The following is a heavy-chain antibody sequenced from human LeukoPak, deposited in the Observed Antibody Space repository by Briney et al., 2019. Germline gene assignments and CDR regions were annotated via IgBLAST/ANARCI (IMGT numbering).Heavy chain of an antibody. Sequence: GGSLRLSCAASGFTFSSYEMNWVRQAPGKGLEWVSSIYNSGAKIFYADSVKGRLTISRDNSKNMLYLQMNSLRVEDTAVYYCAKDVAPDSGWDLDYWGQGTLVTVSS. CDR3: AKDVAPDSGWDLDY. D-gene: IGHD6-19*01. J-gene: IGHJ4*02. V-gene: IGHV3-23*01. CDR1: GFTFSSYE. CDR2: IYNSGAKI.